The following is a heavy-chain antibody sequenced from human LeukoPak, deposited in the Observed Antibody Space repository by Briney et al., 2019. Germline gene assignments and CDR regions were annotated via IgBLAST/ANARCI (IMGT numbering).Heavy chain of an antibody. CDR3: AKDLAPRSGYYMFYYYGMDV. Sequence: GGSLRLSCAASGFTFSSYWMSWVRQAPGKGLEWVAVISYDGSNKYYADSVKGRFTISRDNSKNTLYLQMNSLRAEDTAVYYCAKDLAPRSGYYMFYYYGMDVWGQGTTVTVSS. J-gene: IGHJ6*02. V-gene: IGHV3-30*18. D-gene: IGHD3-3*01. CDR2: ISYDGSNK. CDR1: GFTFSSYW.